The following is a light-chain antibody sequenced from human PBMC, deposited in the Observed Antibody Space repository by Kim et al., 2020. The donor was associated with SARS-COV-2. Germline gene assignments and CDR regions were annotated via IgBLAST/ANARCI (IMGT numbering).Light chain of an antibody. CDR1: QSVSSSY. J-gene: IGKJ1*01. CDR3: QQYGSSRWT. Sequence: FPGERATLSCRASQSVSSSYSAWYQHKPGQAPRLLSYGASSRATGIPDRFSGSGSGTDFTLTISRLEPEDFAVYYCQQYGSSRWTFGQGTKVDIK. CDR2: GAS. V-gene: IGKV3-20*01.